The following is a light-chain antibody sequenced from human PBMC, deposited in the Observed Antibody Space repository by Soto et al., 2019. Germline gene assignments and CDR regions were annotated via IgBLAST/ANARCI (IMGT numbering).Light chain of an antibody. Sequence: QSALTQPRSVSGSPGQSVTISCTGTSSDVGGYNYVSWYQQHPGKAPKLMTYDVNERPSGVPDRFSGSKSVNTASLTISGLQAEDEADYYCCSYAGSYTVVFGGGTKLTVL. CDR2: DVN. J-gene: IGLJ3*02. CDR1: SSDVGGYNY. CDR3: CSYAGSYTVV. V-gene: IGLV2-11*01.